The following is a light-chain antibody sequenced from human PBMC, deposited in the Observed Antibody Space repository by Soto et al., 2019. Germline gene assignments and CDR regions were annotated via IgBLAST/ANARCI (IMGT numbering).Light chain of an antibody. CDR3: CSYAPISTVV. V-gene: IGLV2-23*01. CDR1: SRDVGSYNL. J-gene: IGLJ3*02. Sequence: QSVLTQPASVSGSPGESITISCTGTSRDVGSYNLVSWYQQHPGKAPKLMMYEDNKRPSGVSNRFSGSKSGNTASLTISGLQADDEDHYYCCSYAPISTVVFGGRTELTVL. CDR2: EDN.